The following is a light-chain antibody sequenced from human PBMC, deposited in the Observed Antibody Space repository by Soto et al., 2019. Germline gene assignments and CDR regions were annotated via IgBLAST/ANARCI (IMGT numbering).Light chain of an antibody. Sequence: DIQVTQNTYSLSASVGDRVTITCRASQSISSYLNWYQQKPGKAPKLLIYAASTLQSGVPSRFSGSGSGTDFTLTISSLQPEDFATYYCQQLNSYPLTFGQVRRLAIK. V-gene: IGKV1-9*01. CDR2: AAS. CDR1: QSISSY. J-gene: IGKJ5*01. CDR3: QQLNSYPLT.